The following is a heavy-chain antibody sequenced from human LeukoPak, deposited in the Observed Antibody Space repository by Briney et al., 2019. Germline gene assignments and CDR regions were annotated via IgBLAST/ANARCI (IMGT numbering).Heavy chain of an antibody. D-gene: IGHD3/OR15-3a*01. CDR1: GFTFSSYW. CDR2: IKQDGSEK. Sequence: GGSLRLSCAASGFTFSSYWMSWVRQAPGKGLEWVANIKQDGSEKYYVDSVKGRFTIPRDNAKNSLYLQMNSLRAEDTAVYYCARDYDFWSLYYFDYWGQGTLVTVSS. J-gene: IGHJ4*02. CDR3: ARDYDFWSLYYFDY. V-gene: IGHV3-7*01.